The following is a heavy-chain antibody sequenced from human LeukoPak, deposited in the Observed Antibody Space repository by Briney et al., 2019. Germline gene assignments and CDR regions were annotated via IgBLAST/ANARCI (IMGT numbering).Heavy chain of an antibody. Sequence: SVKVSCKASGGTFSSYAISWVRQAPGQVLEWMGGIIPIFGTANYAQKFQGRVTITADESTSTAYMELSSLRSEDTAVYYCARERFVVVAATLDYYGMDVWGQGTTVTVSS. J-gene: IGHJ6*02. V-gene: IGHV1-69*13. CDR3: ARERFVVVAATLDYYGMDV. CDR2: IIPIFGTA. CDR1: GGTFSSYA. D-gene: IGHD2-15*01.